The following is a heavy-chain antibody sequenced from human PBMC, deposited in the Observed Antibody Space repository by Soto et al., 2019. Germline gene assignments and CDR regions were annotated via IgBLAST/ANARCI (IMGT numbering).Heavy chain of an antibody. J-gene: IGHJ2*01. CDR2: IYHSGST. D-gene: IGHD3-22*01. Sequence: QVQLQESGPGLVKPSGTLSLTCAVSGGSISSSNRWSWVRQPPGKGLEWIGEIYHSGSTNYNPSLKSRVTISVDKSKNQFSLKLSSVTAADTAVYYCARVDRERHMIVGFHGTRYFDLWGRGTLVTVSS. CDR3: ARVDRERHMIVGFHGTRYFDL. CDR1: GGSISSSNR. V-gene: IGHV4-4*02.